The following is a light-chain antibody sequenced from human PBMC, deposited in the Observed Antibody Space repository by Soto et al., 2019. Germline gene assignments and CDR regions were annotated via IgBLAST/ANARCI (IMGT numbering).Light chain of an antibody. Sequence: ESVLTQSPATLSLSPRDRPNLSWRASQSIISDVAWYQQKPGQAPRLLVYEASNRATGIPTRFSGSGSGTDFTLTSSNLEPEDFAVYYCQQHLSWPLTVGGGTKVDIK. J-gene: IGKJ4*01. V-gene: IGKV3-11*01. CDR1: QSIISD. CDR3: QQHLSWPLT. CDR2: EAS.